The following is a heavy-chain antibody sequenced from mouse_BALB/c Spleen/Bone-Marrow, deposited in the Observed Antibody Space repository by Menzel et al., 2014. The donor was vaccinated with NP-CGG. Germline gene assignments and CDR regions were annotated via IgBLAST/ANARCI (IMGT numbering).Heavy chain of an antibody. CDR2: IRNKAKGYTT. V-gene: IGHV7-3*02. CDR1: GFTFTDYY. J-gene: IGHJ1*01. Sequence: EVQLQESGGGLVQPGGSLRLSCETSGFTFTDYYMRWVRQPPGKALEWLGFIRNKAKGYTTDYSASVKGRFTISRDNSQSVSYLQMNPLRAEDSATYYCARDENVGIYWYFDVWGAGTTVTVSS. CDR3: ARDENVGIYWYFDV.